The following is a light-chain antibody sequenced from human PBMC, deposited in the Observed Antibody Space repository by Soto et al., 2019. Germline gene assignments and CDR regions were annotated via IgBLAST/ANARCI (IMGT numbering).Light chain of an antibody. CDR1: QSVSSN. J-gene: IGKJ1*01. Sequence: EIVMIQSAATPSVSPGEGDTLSCRASQSVSSNLAWYQQKPGQAPRLLIYGASTRATGIPARFSGSGSGTEFTLTISSLQSEDFAVYYCQQYNNWPWTFGQGTKVDIK. CDR3: QQYNNWPWT. CDR2: GAS. V-gene: IGKV3-15*01.